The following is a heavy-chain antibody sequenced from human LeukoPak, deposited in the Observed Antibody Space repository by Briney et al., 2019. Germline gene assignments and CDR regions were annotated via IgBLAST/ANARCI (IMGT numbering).Heavy chain of an antibody. D-gene: IGHD3-3*01. Sequence: GASVKVSCKASGGTFSSYAISWVRQAPGQGLEWMGGIIPIFGTANYAQKFQGRVTITADESTSTAYMELSSLRSEDTAVYYCAREVEFWEDYYYMDVWGKGTTVAVSS. V-gene: IGHV1-69*13. CDR2: IIPIFGTA. J-gene: IGHJ6*03. CDR3: AREVEFWEDYYYMDV. CDR1: GGTFSSYA.